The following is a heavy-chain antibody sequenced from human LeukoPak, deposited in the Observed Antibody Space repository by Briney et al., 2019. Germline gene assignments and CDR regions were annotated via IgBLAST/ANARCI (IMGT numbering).Heavy chain of an antibody. CDR1: GFTFSQFF. J-gene: IGHJ4*02. Sequence: GGSLRLSCAASGFTFSQFFMSWVRQAPGKGLEWVGRIQLKNDDWTADYAAPVQGRFTISRDDSLSMLYLQMNSLTPGDTGVYYCTVENWGRGDSWGQGTLVIVSS. D-gene: IGHD7-27*01. CDR3: TVENWGRGDS. V-gene: IGHV3-15*01. CDR2: IQLKNDDWTA.